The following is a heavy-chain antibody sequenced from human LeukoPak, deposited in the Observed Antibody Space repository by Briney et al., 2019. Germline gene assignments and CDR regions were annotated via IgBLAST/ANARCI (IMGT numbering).Heavy chain of an antibody. V-gene: IGHV1-2*02. CDR3: ARRSSAVNFDY. Sequence: GASVKVSCKASGYTFTGYYLHWVRQAPGQGLEWMGWINPNSGDTNYAQKFQGRVTMTKDTSISTAYMEVSRLRSDDTAVYYCARRSSAVNFDYWGQGTLVTVSS. CDR1: GYTFTGYY. J-gene: IGHJ4*02. CDR2: INPNSGDT. D-gene: IGHD3-16*02.